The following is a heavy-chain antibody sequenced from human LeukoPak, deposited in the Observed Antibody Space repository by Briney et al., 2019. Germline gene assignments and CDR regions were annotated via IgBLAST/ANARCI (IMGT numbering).Heavy chain of an antibody. CDR3: AQKGVTDY. CDR2: IYSGGST. J-gene: IGHJ4*02. V-gene: IGHV3-53*01. D-gene: IGHD2-8*01. Sequence: PGGSLRLSCAASGFIVSSNYMSWVRQAPGKGLEWVSVIYSGGSTYYADSVKGRFTISRDNSKNTLYLQMNSLRDDDTAVYYCAQKGVTDYWGQGSLVTVSS. CDR1: GFIVSSNY.